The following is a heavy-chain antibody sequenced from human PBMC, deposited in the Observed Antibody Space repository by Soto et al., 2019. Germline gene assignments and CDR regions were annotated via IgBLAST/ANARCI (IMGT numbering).Heavy chain of an antibody. CDR3: ATGESATLYWFDP. CDR1: GYTLTELS. D-gene: IGHD2-15*01. Sequence: AAVKVSCNDSGYTLTELSMHWVRQAPGKGLEWMGGFDPEDGETIYAQKFQGRVTMTEDTSTDTAYMELSSLRSEDTAVYYCATGESATLYWFDPWGKETLVTVAS. CDR2: FDPEDGET. V-gene: IGHV1-24*01. J-gene: IGHJ5*02.